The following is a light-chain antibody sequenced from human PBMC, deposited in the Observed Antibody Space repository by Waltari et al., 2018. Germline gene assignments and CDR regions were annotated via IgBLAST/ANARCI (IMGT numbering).Light chain of an antibody. Sequence: DIQMTQSPSSLSASVGDRVTITCRASQSISTYLNWYQQKPGKAPKLMINVSSSLQSGVPSRFSGSGSGTDFTLTISSLQPEDFATYYCQQRYSTPLTFGGGTKVAI. CDR1: QSISTY. V-gene: IGKV1-39*01. CDR3: QQRYSTPLT. J-gene: IGKJ4*01. CDR2: VSS.